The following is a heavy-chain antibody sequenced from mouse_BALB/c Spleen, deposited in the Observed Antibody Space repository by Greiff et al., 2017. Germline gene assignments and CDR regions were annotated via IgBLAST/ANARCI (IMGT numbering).Heavy chain of an antibody. CDR3: ARDTARATYAMDY. CDR2: IWAGGST. CDR1: GFSLTSYG. D-gene: IGHD3-1*01. V-gene: IGHV2-9*02. J-gene: IGHJ4*01. Sequence: VQLVESGPGLVAPSQSLSITCTVSGFSLTSYGVHWVRQPPGKGLEWLGVIWAGGSTNYNSALMSRLSISKDNSKSQVFLKMNSLQTDDTAMYYCARDTARATYAMDYWGQGTSVTVSS.